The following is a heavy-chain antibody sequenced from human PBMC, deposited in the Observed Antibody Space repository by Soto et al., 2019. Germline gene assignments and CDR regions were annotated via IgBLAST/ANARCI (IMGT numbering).Heavy chain of an antibody. Sequence: QVTLKESGPVLVKPTEPLTLTCTVSGFSLSNARMGVSWIRQPPGKALEWLAHIFSNDEKSYSTSLKSRLTISKDTSKSQVVLTMTNMDPVDTATYYCARLVVVPAAHYYYYGMDVWGQGTTVTVSS. CDR1: GFSLSNARMG. V-gene: IGHV2-26*01. D-gene: IGHD2-2*01. CDR3: ARLVVVPAAHYYYYGMDV. J-gene: IGHJ6*02. CDR2: IFSNDEK.